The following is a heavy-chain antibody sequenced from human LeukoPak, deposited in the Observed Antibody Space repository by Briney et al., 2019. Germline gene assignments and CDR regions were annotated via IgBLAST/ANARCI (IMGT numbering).Heavy chain of an antibody. CDR2: ISSSGSTI. V-gene: IGHV3-11*01. CDR3: ARVRWVATPRSAFDI. CDR1: GFTFSDYY. D-gene: IGHD5-12*01. Sequence: GGSLRLSCAASGFTFSDYYMSWIRQAPGKGLEWVSYISSSGSTIYYADSVKGRFTISRDNAKNSLYLQMNSLRAEDTAVYYCARVRWVATPRSAFDIWGQGTMVTVSS. J-gene: IGHJ3*02.